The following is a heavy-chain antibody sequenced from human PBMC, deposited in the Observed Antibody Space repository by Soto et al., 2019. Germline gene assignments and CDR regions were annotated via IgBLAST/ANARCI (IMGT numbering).Heavy chain of an antibody. CDR2: IYYSGTT. D-gene: IGHD3-9*01. CDR3: ARGRLRYFDWLLFGPFDY. CDR1: GYSIISSNW. V-gene: IGHV4-28*03. Sequence: SETLSLTCAVSGYSIISSNWWGWIRQPPGKGLEWIGYIYYSGTTYYNPSLKSRVTMSVDTSKNQFSLKLTSVTAADTAVYYCARGRLRYFDWLLFGPFDYWGQGTLVTVSS. J-gene: IGHJ4*02.